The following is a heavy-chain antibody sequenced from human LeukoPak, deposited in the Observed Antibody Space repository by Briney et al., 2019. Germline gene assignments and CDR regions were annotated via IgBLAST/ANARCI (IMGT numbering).Heavy chain of an antibody. CDR1: GFIFVSYG. D-gene: IGHD4-17*01. CDR2: TPYHGVSR. CDR3: AKDRHGDYTSDY. Sequence: GGSLRLFCAASGFIFVSYGMHWGRQAPVKGLEWVAFTPYHGVSRYYTESVKGRFTISIDNSKSTLYLQMNSLRIEDTAVYYCAKDRHGDYTSDYWGQGTLVIVSS. J-gene: IGHJ4*02. V-gene: IGHV3-30*02.